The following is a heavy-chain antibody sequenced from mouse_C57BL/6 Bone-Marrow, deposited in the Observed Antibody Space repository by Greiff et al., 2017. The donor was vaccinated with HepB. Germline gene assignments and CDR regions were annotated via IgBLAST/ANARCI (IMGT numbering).Heavy chain of an antibody. CDR3: ARRCYNYAMDY. J-gene: IGHJ4*01. D-gene: IGHD1-1*01. CDR2: IYPGDGDT. V-gene: IGHV1-80*01. Sequence: QVQLQQSGAELVKPGASVKISCKASGYAFSSYWMNWVKQRPGKGLEWIGQIYPGDGDTNYNGKFKGKATLTADKSSSTAYMQLSSLTSEDSAVYFCARRCYNYAMDYWGQGTSVTVSS. CDR1: GYAFSSYW.